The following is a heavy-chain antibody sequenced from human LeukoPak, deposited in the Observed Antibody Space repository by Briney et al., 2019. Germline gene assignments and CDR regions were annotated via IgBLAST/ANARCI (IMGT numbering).Heavy chain of an antibody. V-gene: IGHV4-59*12. CDR3: ARIPGAGYSNGWYRFDP. J-gene: IGHJ5*02. Sequence: KASETLSLTCTVSGGSISTYYWSRIRQPPGKGLHWIGYVYYSGSTNYNPSLKSRVTISADTSKNQFSLRLSSVTAADTALYYCARIPGAGYSNGWYRFDPWGQGTLVTVSS. D-gene: IGHD6-19*01. CDR1: GGSISTYY. CDR2: VYYSGST.